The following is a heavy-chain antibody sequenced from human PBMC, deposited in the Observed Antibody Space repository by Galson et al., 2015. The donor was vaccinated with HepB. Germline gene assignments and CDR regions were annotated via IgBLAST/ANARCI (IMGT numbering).Heavy chain of an antibody. CDR1: GFTFSSYA. V-gene: IGHV3-30-3*01. CDR2: ISYDGSNK. J-gene: IGHJ4*02. Sequence: SLRLSCAASGFTFSSYAMHWVRQAPGKGLEWVAVISYDGSNKYYADSVKGRFTISRDNSKNTLYLQMNSLRAEDTAVYYCARDFEVYVAVAAIFDYWGQGTLVTVSS. CDR3: ARDFEVYVAVAAIFDY. D-gene: IGHD6-19*01.